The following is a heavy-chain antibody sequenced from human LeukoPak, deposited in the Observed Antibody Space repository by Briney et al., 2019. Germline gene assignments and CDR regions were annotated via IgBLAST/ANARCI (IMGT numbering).Heavy chain of an antibody. V-gene: IGHV3-53*01. J-gene: IGHJ4*02. Sequence: PGGSLRLSCAASGFTVSSNDMSWVRQPPGKGLECISVIYSGGSTDYADSVKGRLTISRDNSKNTLYLQMNSLRAEDTAVYYCARVVDHDYGDYYLDYWGQGTLVTVSS. D-gene: IGHD4-17*01. CDR1: GFTVSSND. CDR2: IYSGGST. CDR3: ARVVDHDYGDYYLDY.